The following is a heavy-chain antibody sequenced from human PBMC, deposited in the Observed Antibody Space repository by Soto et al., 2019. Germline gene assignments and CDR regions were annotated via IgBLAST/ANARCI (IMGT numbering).Heavy chain of an antibody. D-gene: IGHD2-8*01. V-gene: IGHV4-59*04. CDR2: IYYSGST. CDR1: GGSISGFY. CDR3: ASSGDCTNGVCYTLFDT. J-gene: IGHJ5*02. Sequence: PSETLSLTCTISGGSISGFYWGWIRQPPGKGLEWIGYIYYSGSTYYNPSLKSRVTMSVDTSKNQFSLKLSSVTAADTAVYYCASSGDCTNGVCYTLFDTWGQGTLVPVSS.